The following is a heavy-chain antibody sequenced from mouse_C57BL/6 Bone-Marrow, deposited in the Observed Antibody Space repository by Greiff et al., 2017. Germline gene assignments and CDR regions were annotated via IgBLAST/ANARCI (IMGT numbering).Heavy chain of an antibody. CDR2: ISSGGSYT. V-gene: IGHV5-6*01. CDR3: ARHLNWDYFDY. Sequence: EVQVVESGGDLVKPGGSLKLSCAASGFTFSSYGMSWVRQTPDKRLEWVATISSGGSYTYYPDSVKGRFTIYRDNAKNTLYLQMSSLKSEDTAMYYCARHLNWDYFDYWGQGTTLTVSS. J-gene: IGHJ2*01. CDR1: GFTFSSYG. D-gene: IGHD4-1*01.